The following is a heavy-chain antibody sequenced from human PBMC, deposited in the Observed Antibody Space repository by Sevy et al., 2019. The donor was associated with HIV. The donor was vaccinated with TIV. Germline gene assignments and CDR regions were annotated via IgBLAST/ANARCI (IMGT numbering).Heavy chain of an antibody. D-gene: IGHD6-13*01. CDR2: IIPIFGTA. J-gene: IGHJ6*02. CDR1: GGTFSSYA. CDR3: ASLVAAAGPDYYYGMDV. V-gene: IGHV1-69*13. Sequence: ASVKVSCKASGGTFSSYAISWVRQAPGQGLEWMGGIIPIFGTANYAQKFQGRVTITADESKSKAYMELSSLRSEDTAVYYCASLVAAAGPDYYYGMDVWGQGTTVTVSS.